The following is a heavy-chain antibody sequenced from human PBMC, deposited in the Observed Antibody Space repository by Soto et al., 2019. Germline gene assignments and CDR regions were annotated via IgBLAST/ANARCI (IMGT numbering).Heavy chain of an antibody. V-gene: IGHV4-34*01. CDR2: INHRGST. CDR3: ARGRLVRFDY. D-gene: IGHD6-19*01. CDR1: GGSFSGYY. Sequence: QVQLQQSGAGLLKPSETLTLTCAVYGGSFSGYYWIWIRQPPGQGLEWIGEINHRGSTNYNPALQSRVTISVDTSKNQFSLKLSSVTAADTAVYYCARGRLVRFDYWGQGTLVTVSS. J-gene: IGHJ4*02.